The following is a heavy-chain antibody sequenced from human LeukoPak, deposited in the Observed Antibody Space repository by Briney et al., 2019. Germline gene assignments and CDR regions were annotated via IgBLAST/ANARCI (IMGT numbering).Heavy chain of an antibody. CDR1: GFTFSSYA. V-gene: IGHV3-23*01. J-gene: IGHJ3*02. CDR2: ISDSGSGT. Sequence: GGSLRLSCPASGFTFSSYAMSWVRQAPGKGLEWVSSISDSGSGTDYADSVKGRFTISRDNSKNTLYLQMNSLRSEDTAVYYCAKRTDTSGNRGGALDIWGQGTMVAVSS. D-gene: IGHD3-22*01. CDR3: AKRTDTSGNRGGALDI.